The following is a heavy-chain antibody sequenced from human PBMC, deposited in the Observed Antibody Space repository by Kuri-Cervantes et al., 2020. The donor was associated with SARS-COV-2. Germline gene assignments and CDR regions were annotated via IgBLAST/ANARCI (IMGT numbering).Heavy chain of an antibody. CDR1: GFTFSSYS. V-gene: IGHV3-48*01. CDR3: AKDRWVRFLGEGFDY. D-gene: IGHD3-16*01. Sequence: GESLKISCAASGFTFSSYSMNWVRQAPGKGLEWVSYISSSSSTIYYADSVKGRFTISRDNSKNTLYLQMNSLRAEDTAVYYCAKDRWVRFLGEGFDYWGQGTLVTVSS. J-gene: IGHJ4*02. CDR2: ISSSSSTI.